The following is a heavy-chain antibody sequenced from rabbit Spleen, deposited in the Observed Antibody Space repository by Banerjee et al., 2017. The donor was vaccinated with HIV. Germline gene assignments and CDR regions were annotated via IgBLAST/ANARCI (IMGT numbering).Heavy chain of an antibody. CDR3: ARDSYDDYGYVKL. CDR1: GVSFSFSSY. Sequence: QEQLVESGGGLVQPGGSLKLSCTASGVSFSFSSYMCWVRQAPGKGLEWIGCIGAGSGTTYYASWAKGRFTFSKTSSTTVTLQVTSLTAADTATYFCARDSYDDYGYVKLWGPGTLVTVS. CDR2: IGAGSGTT. D-gene: IGHD2-1*01. J-gene: IGHJ4*01. V-gene: IGHV1S45*01.